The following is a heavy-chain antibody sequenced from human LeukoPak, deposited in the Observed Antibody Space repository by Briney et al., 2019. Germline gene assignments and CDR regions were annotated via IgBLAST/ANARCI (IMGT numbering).Heavy chain of an antibody. V-gene: IGHV1-2*02. CDR2: INPNSGGT. Sequence: ASVKVSCKASGYTFTGYYMHWVRQAPGQGLEWMGWINPNSGGTNYAQKFQGSVTMTRDMSTSTVYMELSSLRSEDTAVYYCARVSAPTYYYGSGSPAFDYWGQGTLVTVSS. CDR3: ARVSAPTYYYGSGSPAFDY. CDR1: GYTFTGYY. D-gene: IGHD3-10*01. J-gene: IGHJ4*02.